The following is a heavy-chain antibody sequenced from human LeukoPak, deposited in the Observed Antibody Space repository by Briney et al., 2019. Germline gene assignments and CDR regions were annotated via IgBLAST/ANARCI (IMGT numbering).Heavy chain of an antibody. CDR3: AKDQRSGWTRNFDS. CDR2: ISGSGTST. D-gene: IGHD6-19*01. CDR1: GITFSTNA. J-gene: IGHJ4*02. V-gene: IGHV3-23*01. Sequence: PGGSLRLSCVASGITFSTNAMSWVRQAPGKGLEWVSAISGSGTSTYHADSVKGRFTISRDNSKNTLYLQMNSLGVEDTAIYYCAKDQRSGWTRNFDSWGQGTLVTVSS.